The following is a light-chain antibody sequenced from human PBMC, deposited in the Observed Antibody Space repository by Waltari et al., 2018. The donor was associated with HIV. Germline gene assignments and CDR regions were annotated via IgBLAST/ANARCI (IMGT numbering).Light chain of an antibody. V-gene: IGKV1-39*01. CDR2: AAS. J-gene: IGKJ5*01. CDR3: QQTYRTPQT. CDR1: QSVSNS. Sequence: DIQMTQSPSSLSASVGDRVTITCRASQSVSNSLNWYQQKPGKAPKLLIYAASSLQNEVPSRFSGIGSGTDFTLTVNSLQPEDFATYYCQQTYRTPQTFGQGTRLENK.